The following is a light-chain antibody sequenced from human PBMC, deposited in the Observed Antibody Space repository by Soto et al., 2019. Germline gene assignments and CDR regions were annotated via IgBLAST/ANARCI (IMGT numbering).Light chain of an antibody. CDR3: QSYDSSLSGYV. CDR2: GNR. Sequence: QSVLTQPPSVSGAPGQRVTISCTGSSSNIGAGYDVHWYQQLPGTAPRLLIYGNRNRPPGVPDRFSGSRSGTPASLAITGLQAEDEADYYCQSYDSSLSGYVFGTGPKVTVL. J-gene: IGLJ1*01. CDR1: SSNIGAGYD. V-gene: IGLV1-40*01.